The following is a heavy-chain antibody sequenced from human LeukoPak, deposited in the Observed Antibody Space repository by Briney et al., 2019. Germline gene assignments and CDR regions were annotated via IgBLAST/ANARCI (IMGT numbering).Heavy chain of an antibody. V-gene: IGHV4-34*01. CDR2: INHSGST. CDR3: ARDIPITMVRGVKNWFDP. D-gene: IGHD3-10*01. Sequence: SETLSLTCAVYGGSFSGYYWSWIRQPPGKGLEWIGEINHSGSTNYNPSLKSRVTISVDTSKNQFSLKLSSVTAADTAVYYCARDIPITMVRGVKNWFDPWGQGTLVTVSS. CDR1: GGSFSGYY. J-gene: IGHJ5*02.